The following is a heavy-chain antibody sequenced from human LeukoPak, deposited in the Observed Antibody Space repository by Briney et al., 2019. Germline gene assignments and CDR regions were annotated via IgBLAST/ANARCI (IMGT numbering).Heavy chain of an antibody. J-gene: IGHJ4*02. CDR3: ATGPTMIVVAGGDY. CDR1: GFTSSSYA. D-gene: IGHD3-22*01. CDR2: ISESGAIT. V-gene: IGHV3-23*01. Sequence: GGSLRLSCAASGFTSSSYAMNWVRQAPGKGLKWVSGISESGAITHYADSVKGRFTISRDNSKNTLYLQMNSLRAEDTAVYYCATGPTMIVVAGGDYWGQGTLVTVSS.